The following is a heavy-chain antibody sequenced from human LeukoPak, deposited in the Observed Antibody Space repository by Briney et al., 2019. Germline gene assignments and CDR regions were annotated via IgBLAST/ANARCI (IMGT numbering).Heavy chain of an antibody. D-gene: IGHD3-3*01. CDR1: GYTFTGYY. J-gene: IGHJ5*02. CDR3: ARGRLRFLEWHRLNWFDP. CDR2: INPNSGGT. Sequence: ASVKVSCKASGYTFTGYYMHWVRQAPGQGLERMGWINPNSGGTNYAQKFQGRVTMTRDTSISTAYMELSRLRSDDTAVYYCARGRLRFLEWHRLNWFDPWGQGTLVTVSS. V-gene: IGHV1-2*02.